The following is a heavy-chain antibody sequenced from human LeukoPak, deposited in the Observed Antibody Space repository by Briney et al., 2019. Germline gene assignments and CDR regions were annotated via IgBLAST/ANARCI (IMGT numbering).Heavy chain of an antibody. J-gene: IGHJ5*02. CDR2: INARVDT. CDR3: ARGQVPAARGYNWFDP. Sequence: PSETLSLTCAVYGWSFNDYYWNWIRQPPGKGLEWIGEINARVDTSFNPSLKSRVTISVDTCKSQFSLRLTSMIAADTAVYYCARGQVPAARGYNWFDPWGQGTLVTVSS. D-gene: IGHD2-2*01. V-gene: IGHV4-34*01. CDR1: GWSFNDYY.